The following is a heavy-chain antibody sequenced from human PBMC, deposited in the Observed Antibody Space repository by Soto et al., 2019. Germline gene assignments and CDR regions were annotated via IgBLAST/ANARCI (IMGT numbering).Heavy chain of an antibody. CDR2: IIPIFGTA. Sequence: QVQLLQSGAEVKKPGSSVKVSCKASGGTFSSYSISWVRQAPGQGLEWMGGIIPIFGTANYAQKFQGRVTITADESTSTAYMELSRLRSEDTAVYYCAIEYSSSPPYYPIGYWGQGTLVTVSS. V-gene: IGHV1-69*01. CDR1: GGTFSSYS. D-gene: IGHD6-6*01. CDR3: AIEYSSSPPYYPIGY. J-gene: IGHJ4*02.